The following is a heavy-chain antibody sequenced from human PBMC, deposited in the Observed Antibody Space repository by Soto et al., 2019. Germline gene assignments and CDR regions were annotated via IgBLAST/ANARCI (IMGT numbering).Heavy chain of an antibody. V-gene: IGHV4-59*01. CDR1: GGSISSYY. Sequence: SDTLCLTCTVSGGSISSYYWSWIRQPPGKGLEWIGYIYYSGSTNYNPSLKSRVTISVDTSKNQFSLKLSSVTAADTAVYYCASWGVWGQGTTVTVSS. CDR2: IYYSGST. D-gene: IGHD3-16*01. CDR3: ASWGV. J-gene: IGHJ6*02.